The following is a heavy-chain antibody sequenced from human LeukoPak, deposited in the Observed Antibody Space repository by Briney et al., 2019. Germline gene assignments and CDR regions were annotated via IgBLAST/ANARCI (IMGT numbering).Heavy chain of an antibody. J-gene: IGHJ4*02. D-gene: IGHD5-24*01. Sequence: GGSLRLSCAASGFTFTNYAMSWVRQAPGKGLEWVSVIYSGGSTYYADSVKGRFTISRDNSKNTLYLQMNSLRAEDTAVYYCARDGDNGYNYLGYWGQGTLVTVSS. CDR3: ARDGDNGYNYLGY. CDR2: IYSGGST. V-gene: IGHV3-66*01. CDR1: GFTFTNYA.